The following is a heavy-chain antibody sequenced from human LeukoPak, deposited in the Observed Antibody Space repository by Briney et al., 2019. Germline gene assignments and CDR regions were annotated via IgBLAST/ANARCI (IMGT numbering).Heavy chain of an antibody. D-gene: IGHD3-22*01. J-gene: IGHJ4*02. CDR2: IYYSGST. V-gene: IGHV4-59*08. Sequence: SETLSLTCTVSGGSINNYYWSWIRQPPGKGLEWIGYIYYSGSTNYNPSLKSRVTISADTSKNQFSLKPTSVTAADTAVYFCARHQGHDFYDSSGYYSFDYWGQGTLVTVSS. CDR3: ARHQGHDFYDSSGYYSFDY. CDR1: GGSINNYY.